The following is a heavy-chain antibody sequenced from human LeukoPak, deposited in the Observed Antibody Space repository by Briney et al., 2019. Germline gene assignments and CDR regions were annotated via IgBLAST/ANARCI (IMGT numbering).Heavy chain of an antibody. CDR1: GFTFSSYE. CDR2: ISTSGSTI. J-gene: IGHJ4*02. Sequence: SGGSLRLSCAASGFTFSSYEMNWVRQAPGKWLEWVSYISTSGSTIYYADSVKGRFTISRDNAKNSLYLQMNSLRAEDTAVYYCARVGVVNFDYWGQGTLVTVSS. D-gene: IGHD3-22*01. V-gene: IGHV3-48*03. CDR3: ARVGVVNFDY.